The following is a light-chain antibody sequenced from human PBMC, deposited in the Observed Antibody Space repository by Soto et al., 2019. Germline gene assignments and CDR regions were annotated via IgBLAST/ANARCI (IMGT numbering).Light chain of an antibody. CDR3: QPRSNWLFT. Sequence: EIVLTQSPANLSLSPGEGATLSCRASQSVSSYLAWYQHKPGQAPRLLISEASNRATGVPDRFSGSGSGTDFTLTISSLEPEDFAVYYCQPRSNWLFTFGPGTKVDLK. CDR2: EAS. CDR1: QSVSSY. V-gene: IGKV3-11*01. J-gene: IGKJ3*01.